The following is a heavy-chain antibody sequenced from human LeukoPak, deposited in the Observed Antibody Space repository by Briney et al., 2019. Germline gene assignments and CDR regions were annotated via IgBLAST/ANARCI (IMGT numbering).Heavy chain of an antibody. V-gene: IGHV3-7*01. Sequence: ETLSLTCTVSGGSFTNYYWSWVRQTPGKGLEWVANIKTDGSEKYYADSVKGRFTISRDNGKNSLYLQMNSLRAEDTAMYYCATYSSRNAREFQSWGQGTLVTVSS. J-gene: IGHJ1*01. CDR2: IKTDGSEK. CDR3: ATYSSRNAREFQS. CDR1: GGSFTNYY. D-gene: IGHD2-2*01.